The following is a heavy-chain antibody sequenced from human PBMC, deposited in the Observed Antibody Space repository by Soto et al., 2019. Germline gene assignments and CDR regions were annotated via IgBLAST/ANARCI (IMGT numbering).Heavy chain of an antibody. CDR1: GFTFSNYG. D-gene: IGHD3-3*01. CDR3: AKARAIFGVVIQADYFYYRDV. V-gene: IGHV3-30*18. Sequence: PGGSLRLSCAASGFTFSNYGMHWVRQAPGKGLEWLAVISFDGSNKYDADSVKGRFTISRDNSKNTLYLHMNSLRVEDTAVYYCAKARAIFGVVIQADYFYYRDVWGRGSTVTLSS. CDR2: ISFDGSNK. J-gene: IGHJ6*02.